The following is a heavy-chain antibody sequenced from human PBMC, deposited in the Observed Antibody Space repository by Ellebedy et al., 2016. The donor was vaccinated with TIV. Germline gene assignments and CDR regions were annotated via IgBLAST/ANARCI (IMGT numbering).Heavy chain of an antibody. Sequence: AASVKVSCKASGYTFATYGISWVRQAPGQGLEWMGWIGAYNADPNYAQKLQGRVTMTTDISTNTAYMELRSLKSDDTAVYYCARESRGRYDYWGQGTLVTVSS. CDR1: GYTFATYG. CDR2: IGAYNADP. J-gene: IGHJ4*02. D-gene: IGHD1-26*01. V-gene: IGHV1-18*04. CDR3: ARESRGRYDY.